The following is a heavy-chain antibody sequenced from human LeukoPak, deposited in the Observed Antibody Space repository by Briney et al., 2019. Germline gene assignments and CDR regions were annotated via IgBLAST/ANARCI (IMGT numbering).Heavy chain of an antibody. CDR3: ARTGGSLGYYYYMDV. D-gene: IGHD2-15*01. Sequence: PGGSLRLSCAASGYIFSSYSMNWVRQAPGKELEWVSSISSSSSYMYYADSVKGRFTISRDKAKNALYLQMNSLRAEDTAVYYCARTGGSLGYYYYMDVWGKGTTVTVSS. J-gene: IGHJ6*03. CDR1: GYIFSSYS. CDR2: ISSSSSYM. V-gene: IGHV3-21*01.